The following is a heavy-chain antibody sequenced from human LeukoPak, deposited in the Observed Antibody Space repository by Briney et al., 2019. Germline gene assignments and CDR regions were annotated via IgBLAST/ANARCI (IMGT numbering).Heavy chain of an antibody. CDR2: IYSGGST. Sequence: GGSLRLSCAASGFTVSSNYMSWVRQAPGKGLEWVSVIYSGGSTYYADSVKGRFTISRDNSKNTLYLQMNSLRAEDTAVYYCARDSGDYVWGSYRRDAFDIWGQGTMVTVSS. J-gene: IGHJ3*02. CDR1: GFTVSSNY. CDR3: ARDSGDYVWGSYRRDAFDI. D-gene: IGHD3-16*02. V-gene: IGHV3-66*01.